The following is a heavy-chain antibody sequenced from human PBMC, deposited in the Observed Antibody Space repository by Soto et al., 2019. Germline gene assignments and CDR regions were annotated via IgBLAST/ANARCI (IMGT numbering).Heavy chain of an antibody. J-gene: IGHJ4*01. CDR3: AKRTSGTTWGESDY. D-gene: IGHD4-17*01. CDR1: GFIFSDNG. V-gene: IGHV1-18*04. Sequence: QVHVVQSGAEVKKPGDSVKVSCKTSGFIFSDNGINWVRQAPGQGLEWMGWISGYSGNANLAQKFQGRVTMTRDTSTRTAYMELRSLRSDDTAVYYCAKRTSGTTWGESDYWGHGTLVTVSS. CDR2: ISGYSGNA.